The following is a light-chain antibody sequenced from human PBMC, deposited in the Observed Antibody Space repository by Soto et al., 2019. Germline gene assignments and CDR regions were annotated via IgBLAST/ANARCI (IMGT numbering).Light chain of an antibody. Sequence: EIVLTQSPDTLSLSPGERATLSCRASQSISSSYLAWYQQIPGQAPRLLIYGASNRATGIPDRFSGSGSGTDFTLTIYRLEPEDIAVYYCQQYGSSLTWTFGQGTKVEIK. V-gene: IGKV3-20*01. CDR1: QSISSSY. CDR2: GAS. CDR3: QQYGSSLTWT. J-gene: IGKJ1*01.